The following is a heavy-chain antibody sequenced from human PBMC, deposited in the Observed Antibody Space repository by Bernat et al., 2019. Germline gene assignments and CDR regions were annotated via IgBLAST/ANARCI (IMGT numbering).Heavy chain of an antibody. CDR2: ISAYNGNT. CDR1: GYTFTSYG. V-gene: IGHV1-18*01. J-gene: IGHJ6*02. D-gene: IGHD2-2*01. CDR3: ARDGKDIVLVPAGVDYYYGMDV. Sequence: QVQLVQSGAEVKKPGASVKVSCKASGYTFTSYGISWVRQAPGQGLEWMGWISAYNGNTNYAQKPQGRVTMATDTSTSTAYMEVRSLRSDDTAVDYWARDGKDIVLVPAGVDYYYGMDVWGQGTTVTVSS.